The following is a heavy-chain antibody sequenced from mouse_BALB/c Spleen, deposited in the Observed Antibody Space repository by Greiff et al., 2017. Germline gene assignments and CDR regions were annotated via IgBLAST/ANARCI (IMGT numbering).Heavy chain of an antibody. Sequence: EVQLVESGGGLVQPGGSMKLSCVASGFTFSNYWMNWVRQSPEKGLEWVAEIRLKSNNYATHYAESVKGRFTISRDDSKSSVYLQMNNLRAEDTGIYYCTRGGSSYDYAMDYWGQGTSVTVSS. J-gene: IGHJ4*01. V-gene: IGHV6-6*02. CDR1: GFTFSNYW. CDR2: IRLKSNNYAT. D-gene: IGHD1-1*01. CDR3: TRGGSSYDYAMDY.